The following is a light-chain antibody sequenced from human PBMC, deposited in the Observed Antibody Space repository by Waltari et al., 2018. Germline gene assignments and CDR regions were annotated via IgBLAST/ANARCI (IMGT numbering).Light chain of an antibody. V-gene: IGKV3-11*01. CDR3: QHRGHWPPVAT. Sequence: IVLTQSPATLSLSPGERAPLSCRASQSISSYLAWYQQRPGQSPRLLIYDASNRATGIPARFSGSGSGTDFTLTISSLEPEDFAVYYCQHRGHWPPVATFGPGTIVD. CDR1: QSISSY. CDR2: DAS. J-gene: IGKJ3*01.